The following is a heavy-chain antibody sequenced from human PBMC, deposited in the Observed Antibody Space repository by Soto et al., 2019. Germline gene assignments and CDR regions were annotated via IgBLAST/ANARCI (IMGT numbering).Heavy chain of an antibody. J-gene: IGHJ4*02. CDR1: VDTFNFYT. CDR3: TTRFGSGSRAFDF. Sequence: QVQLMESGAEVNKPGSSVKVSCKASVDTFNFYTINWVRQSHGLGLEWMGRFNPILSFANSALKFQGRVTLTADKSTSTAKMVLSSLSSEDTDIDYCTTRFGSGSRAFDFWGQGALVTVSS. D-gene: IGHD3-10*01. V-gene: IGHV1-69*02. CDR2: FNPILSFA.